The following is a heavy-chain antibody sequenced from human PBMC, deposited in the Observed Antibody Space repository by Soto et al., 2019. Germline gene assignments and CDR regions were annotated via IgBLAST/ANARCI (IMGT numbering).Heavy chain of an antibody. V-gene: IGHV1-46*03. CDR1: GYTFTSYY. CDR3: SRWHCSSTSCLTFHAFDI. D-gene: IGHD2-2*01. J-gene: IGHJ3*02. Sequence: ASVKGYCKAAGYTFTSYYMHCVRQDPGQGLEWMGIINPTGGSTSYAQKFQGRITMTRDTSTSTVYMELSSLRSEDTAVYYCSRWHCSSTSCLTFHAFDIWGQGTMVTVSS. CDR2: INPTGGST.